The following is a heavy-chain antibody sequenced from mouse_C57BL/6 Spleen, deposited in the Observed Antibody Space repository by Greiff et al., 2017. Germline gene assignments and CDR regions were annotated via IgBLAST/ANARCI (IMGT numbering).Heavy chain of an antibody. CDR1: GFNIKDDY. V-gene: IGHV14-4*01. D-gene: IGHD2-5*01. J-gene: IGHJ2*01. Sequence: EVQLQQSGAELVRPGASVKLSCTASGFNIKDDYMHWVKQRPEQGLEWIGWLDPENGDTEYASKFQGKATITADTPSNTAYLQLSSLTSEDTAVYYCTRYSNYAFDYWGQGTTLTVSS. CDR3: TRYSNYAFDY. CDR2: LDPENGDT.